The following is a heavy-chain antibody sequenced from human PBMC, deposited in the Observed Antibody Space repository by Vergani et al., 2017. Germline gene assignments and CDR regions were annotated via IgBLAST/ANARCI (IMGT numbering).Heavy chain of an antibody. CDR1: GSTFSSYS. V-gene: IGHV3-48*01. J-gene: IGHJ4*02. CDR3: ARVPYGGQPVD. Sequence: EVQLVESGGGLVQPGGSLRLSCAASGSTFSSYSMNWVRQAPGKGLEWVSYISSSSSTIYYADPVKGRFTISRDNAKNSLYLQMNSLRAEDTAVYYCARVPYGGQPVDWGQGTLVTVSS. CDR2: ISSSSSTI. D-gene: IGHD4-23*01.